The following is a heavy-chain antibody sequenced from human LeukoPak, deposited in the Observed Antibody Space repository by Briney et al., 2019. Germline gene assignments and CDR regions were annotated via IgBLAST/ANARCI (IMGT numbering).Heavy chain of an antibody. CDR3: AKAYGSGSYYYNWFDP. J-gene: IGHJ5*02. D-gene: IGHD3-10*01. CDR1: GFRFDDYG. Sequence: GGSLRLSCAASGFRFDDYGMSWVRHVPGKGLEWVSGTNWDGASTGYADSVKGRFTISRDNSKNSLYLQMNSLRTEDTALYYCAKAYGSGSYYYNWFDPWGQGTLVTVSS. CDR2: TNWDGAST. V-gene: IGHV3-20*04.